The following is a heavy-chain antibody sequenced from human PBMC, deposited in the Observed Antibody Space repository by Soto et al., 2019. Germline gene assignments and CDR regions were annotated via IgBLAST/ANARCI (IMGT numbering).Heavy chain of an antibody. J-gene: IGHJ4*02. CDR2: ISSSGSTI. D-gene: IGHD4-17*01. Sequence: EVQLVESGGGLVQPGGSLRLSCAASGFTFSSYEMNWVRQAPGKGLEWVSYISSSGSTIYYADSVKGRFTISRDNAKNSLYLQMNSLRAEDTAVYYCARVAYGDSLDYWGQGTLVTVSS. CDR3: ARVAYGDSLDY. CDR1: GFTFSSYE. V-gene: IGHV3-48*03.